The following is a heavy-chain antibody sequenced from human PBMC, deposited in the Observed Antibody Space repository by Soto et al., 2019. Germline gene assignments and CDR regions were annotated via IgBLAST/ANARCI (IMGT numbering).Heavy chain of an antibody. D-gene: IGHD5-12*01. CDR1: GYTFTGYY. V-gene: IGHV1-2*02. CDR2: INPNSGAT. Sequence: ASVKVSCKASGYTFTGYYMHWVRQAPGQGLEWMGWINPNSGATYYAQKFQGRVSITADESTSTAYMELTSLRSEDTAVYYCARDKGRLQLGGNYYYAMDVWGQGTTVTVSS. CDR3: ARDKGRLQLGGNYYYAMDV. J-gene: IGHJ6*02.